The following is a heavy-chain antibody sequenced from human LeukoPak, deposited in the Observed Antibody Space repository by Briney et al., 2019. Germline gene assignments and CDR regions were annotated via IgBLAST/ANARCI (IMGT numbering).Heavy chain of an antibody. CDR3: ARAIGSSWGKVDY. CDR2: ISSSGSTI. D-gene: IGHD6-13*01. CDR1: GFTFSSYE. J-gene: IGHJ4*02. V-gene: IGHV3-48*03. Sequence: GSLRLSCAASGFTFSSYEMNWVRQAPGKGLEWVSYISSSGSTIYYADSVKGRFTISRDNAKNSLYLQMNSLRSEDTAVYYCARAIGSSWGKVDYWGQGTLVTVSS.